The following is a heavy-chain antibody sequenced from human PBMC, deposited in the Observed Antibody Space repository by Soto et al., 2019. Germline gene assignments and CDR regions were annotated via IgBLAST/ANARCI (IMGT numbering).Heavy chain of an antibody. D-gene: IGHD3-10*01. CDR3: ARGLNYYGSGSYL. CDR2: INHSGST. CDR1: GGSFSGYY. V-gene: IGHV4-34*01. Sequence: SETLSLTCAVYGGSFSGYYWSWIRQPPGKGLEWIGEINHSGSTNYNPSLKSRVTISVDTSKNQFSLELSSVTAADTAVYYCARGLNYYGSGSYLWGQGTLVTVSS. J-gene: IGHJ4*02.